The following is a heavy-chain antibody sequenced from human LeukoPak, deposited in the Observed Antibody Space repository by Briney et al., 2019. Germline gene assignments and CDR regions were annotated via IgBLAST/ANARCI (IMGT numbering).Heavy chain of an antibody. Sequence: SVKVSCKASGGTFSSYAISWARQAPGQGLEWMGGIIPIFGTANYAQKFQGRVTITADKSTRTAYMELSSLRSEDTAVYYCARGYYYGSGSYNPYDYWGQGTLVTVSS. CDR3: ARGYYYGSGSYNPYDY. D-gene: IGHD3-10*01. CDR1: GGTFSSYA. CDR2: IIPIFGTA. V-gene: IGHV1-69*06. J-gene: IGHJ4*02.